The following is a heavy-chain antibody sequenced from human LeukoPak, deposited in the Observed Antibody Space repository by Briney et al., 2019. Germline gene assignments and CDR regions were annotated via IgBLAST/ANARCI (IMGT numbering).Heavy chain of an antibody. D-gene: IGHD3-10*01. CDR2: IKQDGSEK. J-gene: IGHJ3*02. CDR3: ARDSYGSGRSAFDI. V-gene: IGHV3-7*04. CDR1: GFTFSSYW. Sequence: GGSLRLSCAASGFTFSSYWMSWVRQAPAKGLEWVANIKQDGSEKYYVDSVKGRFTISRDNAKNSLYLQMNSLRAEDTAVYYCARDSYGSGRSAFDIWGQGTMVTVSS.